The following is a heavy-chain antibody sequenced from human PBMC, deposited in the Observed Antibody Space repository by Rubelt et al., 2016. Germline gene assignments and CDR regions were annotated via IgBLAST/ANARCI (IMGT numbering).Heavy chain of an antibody. CDR3: ARVPGFYYYMDV. Sequence: QVQLQQWGAGLLKPSETLSLTCAVYGGSFSGYYWSWIRQPPGKGLEWIGEINHSGSTNYNPSLKRRVTISGETSKNQFSLKLSSVTAADTAVYYCARVPGFYYYMDVWGKGTTVTVSS. CDR1: GGSFSGYY. J-gene: IGHJ6*03. V-gene: IGHV4-34*01. CDR2: INHSGST. D-gene: IGHD3-10*01.